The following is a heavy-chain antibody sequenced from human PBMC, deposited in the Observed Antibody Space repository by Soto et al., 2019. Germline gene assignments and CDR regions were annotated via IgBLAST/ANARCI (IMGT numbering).Heavy chain of an antibody. CDR1: GDSVTSGDYY. V-gene: IGHV4-61*08. CDR2: IYDTGISGYTPST. CDR3: ARGEDAFFYYGLDV. Sequence: PSETLSLTCTVSGDSVTSGDYYWSWIRQPPGKGLEWIAYIYDTGISGYTPSTSYNPSLKSRVTMSVDTSKSQFSLKLTSVTAADTAVYYCARGEDAFFYYGLDVWGQGSTVTVSS. J-gene: IGHJ6*02.